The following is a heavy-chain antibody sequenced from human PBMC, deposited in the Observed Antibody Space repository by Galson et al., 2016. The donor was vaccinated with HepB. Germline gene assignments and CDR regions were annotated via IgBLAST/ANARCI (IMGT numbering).Heavy chain of an antibody. CDR1: GGSIRSNNW. CDR3: ARDDQKSRHFDL. V-gene: IGHV4-4*02. CDR2: IFHSGSV. J-gene: IGHJ2*01. Sequence: SETLSLTCSVSGGSIRSNNWWSWVRQSPGKGLEWIGEIFHSGSVNYNPSLKSRVTPSVDKSKKQFFLNMTSVTAADTAVYFCARDDQKSRHFDLWGRGTLVIVSS.